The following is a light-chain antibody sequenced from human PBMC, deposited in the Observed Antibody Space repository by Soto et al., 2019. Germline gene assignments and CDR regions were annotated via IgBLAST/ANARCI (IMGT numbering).Light chain of an antibody. J-gene: IGKJ2*01. Sequence: VLTQSPGTLSLSPGERASLSCRASQSVSNNYLAWYQQKPGQSPKLLIFGSSDSATGIPDRFSSSGSGTVFTLTISRLEPEDFAVYYCQLYDSSPPYTFGQGTKLEIK. V-gene: IGKV3-20*01. CDR3: QLYDSSPPYT. CDR2: GSS. CDR1: QSVSNNY.